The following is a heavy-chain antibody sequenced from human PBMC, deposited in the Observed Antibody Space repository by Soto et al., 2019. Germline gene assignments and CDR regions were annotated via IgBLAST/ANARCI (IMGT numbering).Heavy chain of an antibody. CDR1: GGSFSGYY. J-gene: IGHJ4*02. CDR2: INHSGST. V-gene: IGHV4-34*01. CDR3: ARGRRPYQL. Sequence: PSETLSLTCAVYGGSFSGYYWSWIRQPPGKGLEWIGEINHSGSTNYNPSLKSRVTISVDTSKNQFSLKLSSVTAADTAVYYCARGRRPYQLWGQGTLVTVSS. D-gene: IGHD2-2*01.